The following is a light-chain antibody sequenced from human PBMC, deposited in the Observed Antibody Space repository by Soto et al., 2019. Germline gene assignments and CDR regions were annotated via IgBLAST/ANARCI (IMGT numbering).Light chain of an antibody. J-gene: IGKJ1*01. Sequence: IRMTQSLSSVSASLGDRVTITCRPSQYIGTSWAWYQQRPGEAPKLRIYGAYRLHVGVPSTFTASGSGTDFTLTITSLQPEDFGISFRQQTHDLPRTFGLGTKVDIK. CDR3: QQTHDLPRT. CDR2: GAY. CDR1: QYIGTS. V-gene: IGKV1-12*01.